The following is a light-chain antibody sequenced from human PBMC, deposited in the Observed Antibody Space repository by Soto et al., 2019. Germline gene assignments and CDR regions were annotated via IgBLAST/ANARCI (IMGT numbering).Light chain of an antibody. V-gene: IGKV3-20*01. Sequence: EIVLTQSPGTLSLSPGERATLSCRARQSVSSSYLAWYQQKPGQAPRLLIYGASSRATGIPDRVSGSGSGTDFTLTSSRLEPEDMAVYDCQQYGPLTFGGGTKVEIK. CDR2: GAS. J-gene: IGKJ4*01. CDR1: QSVSSSY. CDR3: QQYGPLT.